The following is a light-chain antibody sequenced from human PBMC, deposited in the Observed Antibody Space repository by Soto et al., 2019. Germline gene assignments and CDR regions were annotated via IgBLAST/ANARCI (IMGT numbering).Light chain of an antibody. J-gene: IGKJ3*01. V-gene: IGKV2-30*01. CDR2: KVS. Sequence: DVVMTQSPLSLPVTLGQPASISCKSSQSLVYSDGNTYLSWFQQRPGQSPRRLIYKVSIRDTGVPVRFSGSGSGTDFTLEISRVEAEDVGVYYCMQGIYWPFTFGPGTKVDIK. CDR1: QSLVYSDGNTY. CDR3: MQGIYWPFT.